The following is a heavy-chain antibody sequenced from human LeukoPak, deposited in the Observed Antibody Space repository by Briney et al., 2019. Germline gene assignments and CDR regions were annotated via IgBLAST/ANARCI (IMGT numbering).Heavy chain of an antibody. J-gene: IGHJ6*02. CDR1: GFTVSSNY. CDR2: IYSGGST. D-gene: IGHD3-16*01. CDR3: ARDLWEAPNYYYGMDV. Sequence: PGGSLRLSCAASGFTVSSNYMSWVRQAPGKGLEWASVIYSGGSTYYADSVKGRFTISRDNSKNTLYLQMHSLRAEDTAVYYCARDLWEAPNYYYGMDVWGQGTTVTVSS. V-gene: IGHV3-53*01.